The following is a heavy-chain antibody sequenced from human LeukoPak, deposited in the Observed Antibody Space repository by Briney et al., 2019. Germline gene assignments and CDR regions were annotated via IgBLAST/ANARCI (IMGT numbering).Heavy chain of an antibody. CDR2: IYYSGRT. J-gene: IGHJ4*02. CDR1: GGSFSGYY. CDR3: ARLNEVGAVAEY. V-gene: IGHV4-39*02. D-gene: IGHD6-19*01. Sequence: SETLSLTCAVYGGSFSGYYWGWVRQPPGKGLEWIGSIYYSGRTYYTPSLKSRVTISADTFRNHFSLELSSVTAADTALYYCARLNEVGAVAEYWGQGTLVTVSS.